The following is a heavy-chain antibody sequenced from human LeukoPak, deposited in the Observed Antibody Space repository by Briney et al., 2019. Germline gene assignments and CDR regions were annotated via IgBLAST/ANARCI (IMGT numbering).Heavy chain of an antibody. Sequence: SETLSLTCAVYGGSFSGYYWSWIRQPPGKGLEWIGEINHSGSTNYNPSLKSRVTISVDTSKNQFSLKPSSVTTADTAVYYCARGQTDYGDSVTAFDIWGQGTMVTVSS. D-gene: IGHD4-17*01. CDR1: GGSFSGYY. CDR3: ARGQTDYGDSVTAFDI. V-gene: IGHV4-34*01. J-gene: IGHJ3*02. CDR2: INHSGST.